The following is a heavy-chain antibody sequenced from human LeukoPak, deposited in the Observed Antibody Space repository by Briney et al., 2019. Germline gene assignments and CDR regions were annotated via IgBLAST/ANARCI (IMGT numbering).Heavy chain of an antibody. CDR3: ARDNNGDY. D-gene: IGHD1/OR15-1a*01. CDR2: ISYNGRNK. J-gene: IGHJ4*02. Sequence: GGSLRLPCAASGFTFSNYAMHWVGQAPAKGLEGAAVISYNGRNKYYADSVSGRFTISRDNSKDTLYLQMNSLRAEDTAVYYCARDNNGDYWGQGTLVTVSS. V-gene: IGHV3-30*04. CDR1: GFTFSNYA.